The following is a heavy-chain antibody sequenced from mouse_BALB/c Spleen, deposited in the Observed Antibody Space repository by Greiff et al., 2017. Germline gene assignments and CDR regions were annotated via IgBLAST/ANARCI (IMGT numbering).Heavy chain of an antibody. CDR3: TRRGVSYYSDY. V-gene: IGHV1-15*01. J-gene: IGHJ2*01. CDR1: GYTFTDYE. Sequence: QVQLQQSGAELVRPGASVTLSCKASGYTFTDYEMHWVKQTPVHGLEWIGAIDPETGGTAYNQKFKGKATLTADKSSSTAYMELRSLTSEDSAVYYCTRRGVSYYSDYWGQGTTLTVSS. CDR2: IDPETGGT.